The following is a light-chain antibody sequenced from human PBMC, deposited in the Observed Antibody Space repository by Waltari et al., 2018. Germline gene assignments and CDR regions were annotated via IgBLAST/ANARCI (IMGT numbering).Light chain of an antibody. CDR2: GAS. J-gene: IGKJ1*01. CDR3: QQYNNWPG. V-gene: IGKV3-15*01. CDR1: QSVSSN. Sequence: EIVMTQSPATLSVSPGERATLPCRASQSVSSNLAWYQQKPGQAPRLLIYGASTRATGIPARFSGSGSGTEFTLTISSLQSEDFAVYYCQQYNNWPGFGQGTKVEIK.